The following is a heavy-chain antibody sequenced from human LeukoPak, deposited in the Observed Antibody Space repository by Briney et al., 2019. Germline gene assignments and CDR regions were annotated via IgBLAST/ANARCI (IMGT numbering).Heavy chain of an antibody. J-gene: IGHJ5*02. V-gene: IGHV3-23*01. CDR1: GFTFSSYA. D-gene: IGHD2-2*01. CDR2: ISGSGGST. CDR3: AKAVVPAAEGPHWFDP. Sequence: GGSLRLSCAASGFTFSSYAMSWVRQAPGKGLEWVSAISGSGGSTCYADSVKGRFTISRDNSKNTLYLQMNSLRAEDTAVYYCAKAVVPAAEGPHWFDPWGQGTLVTVSS.